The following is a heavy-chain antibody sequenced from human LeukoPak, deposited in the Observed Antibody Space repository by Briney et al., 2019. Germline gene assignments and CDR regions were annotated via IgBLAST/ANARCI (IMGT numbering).Heavy chain of an antibody. J-gene: IGHJ4*02. D-gene: IGHD2-2*01. CDR3: ARGGKYCSSTSCYEFDY. CDR1: GGSISSYY. CDR2: IYTSGST. Sequence: PSETLSLTCTVSGGSISSYYWSWIRQPAGKGLEWIGRIYTSGSTNYNPSLKSRVTMSVDTSKNQFSLKLSSVTAADTAVYYCARGGKYCSSTSCYEFDYWGQGTLVTVSS. V-gene: IGHV4-4*07.